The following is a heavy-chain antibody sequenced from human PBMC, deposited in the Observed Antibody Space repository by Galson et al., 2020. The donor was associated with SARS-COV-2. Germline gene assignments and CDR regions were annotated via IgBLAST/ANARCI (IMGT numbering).Heavy chain of an antibody. V-gene: IGHV4-39*01. CDR2: IYYSGST. Sequence: SETLSLTCTVSGGSISSSSYYWGWIRQPPGKGLEWIGSIYYSGSTYYNPSLKSRVTISVDTSKNQFSLKLSSVTAADTAVYYCARPVLRYFDWLLIDAFDIWGQGTMITVSS. J-gene: IGHJ3*02. CDR1: GGSISSSSYY. D-gene: IGHD3-9*01. CDR3: ARPVLRYFDWLLIDAFDI.